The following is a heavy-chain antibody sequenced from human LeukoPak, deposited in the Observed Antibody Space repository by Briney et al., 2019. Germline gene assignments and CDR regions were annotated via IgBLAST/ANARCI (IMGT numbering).Heavy chain of an antibody. CDR1: GFTFSSYA. J-gene: IGHJ4*02. D-gene: IGHD5-12*01. CDR2: ISGSGGST. Sequence: GGSLRLSCAASGFTFSSYAMSWVRQAPGKGLEWVSAISGSGGSTYYADSVKGRFTISRDNSKNTLYLQMNSLRAEDTAVYYCAKDLGDDDRVIYYFDYWGQGTLVTVSS. V-gene: IGHV3-23*01. CDR3: AKDLGDDDRVIYYFDY.